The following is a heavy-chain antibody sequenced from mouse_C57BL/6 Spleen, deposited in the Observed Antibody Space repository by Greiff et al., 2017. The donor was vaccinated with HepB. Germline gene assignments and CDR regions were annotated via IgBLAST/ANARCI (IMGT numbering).Heavy chain of an antibody. CDR3: ARDEDGNAMDY. J-gene: IGHJ4*01. Sequence: DVTLVESGGGLVKPGGSLKLSCAASGFTFSSYAMSWVRQTPEKRLEWVATISDGGSYTYYPDNVKGRFTISRDTAKNNLYLQMSHLKSEDTAMYYCARDEDGNAMDYWGQGTSVTVSS. CDR1: GFTFSSYA. V-gene: IGHV5-4*01. CDR2: ISDGGSYT.